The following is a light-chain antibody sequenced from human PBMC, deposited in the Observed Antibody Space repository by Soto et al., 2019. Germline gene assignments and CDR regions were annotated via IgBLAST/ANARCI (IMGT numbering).Light chain of an antibody. CDR1: SNDVGLYDY. Sequence: QSALTQPASVSGSPGQSITISCTGTSNDVGLYDYVSWYQQHPGKAPKLLIYEVTYRPSAVPSRFSGSKSGNTASLTISGLQTEDEADYYCSSYTTSTTVLFGGGTKLTVL. CDR2: EVT. CDR3: SSYTTSTTVL. V-gene: IGLV2-14*01. J-gene: IGLJ2*01.